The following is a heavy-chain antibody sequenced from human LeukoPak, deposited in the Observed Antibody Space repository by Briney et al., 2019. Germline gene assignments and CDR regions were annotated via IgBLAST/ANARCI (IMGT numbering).Heavy chain of an antibody. V-gene: IGHV1-46*01. CDR2: INPSGGST. CDR1: GYTFTNYY. D-gene: IGHD3-10*01. J-gene: IGHJ4*02. CDR3: ARAGGGSGSSTYFDY. Sequence: ASVKVSCKTSGYTFTNYYIHWVRQAPGQGLEWMGIINPSGGSTSYAQKFQGRVTMTRDTSTSTVYMELSSLRSEDTAVYYCARAGGGSGSSTYFDYWGQGTLVTVSS.